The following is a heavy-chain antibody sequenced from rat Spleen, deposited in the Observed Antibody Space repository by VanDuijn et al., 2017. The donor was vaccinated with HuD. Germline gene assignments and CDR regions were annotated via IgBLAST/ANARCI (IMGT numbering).Heavy chain of an antibody. CDR1: DYSITSSYR. Sequence: EVRLQESGPGLVKPSQSLSLTCSVTDYSITSSYRWNWIRKFPGNKLEWMGYINSAGSTNYNPSLKSRISITRDTSKNQFFLQVNSVTTEDTATYYCTRSLTTVAVYWGQGVMVTVSS. D-gene: IGHD1-8*01. J-gene: IGHJ2*01. V-gene: IGHV3-3*01. CDR3: TRSLTTVAVY. CDR2: INSAGST.